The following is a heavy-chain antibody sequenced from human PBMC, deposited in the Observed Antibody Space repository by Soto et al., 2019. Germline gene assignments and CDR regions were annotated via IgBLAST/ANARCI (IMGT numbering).Heavy chain of an antibody. CDR3: VGGRSRLVGFDY. D-gene: IGHD2-15*01. Sequence: PGGSLRLSCAASGFTFSSYGMHWVRQAPGKGLEWVAVIWYDGSNKYYADSVKGRFTISRDNSKNTLYLQMNSLRAEDTAVYYCVGGRSRLVGFDYWGQGTQVTVSS. J-gene: IGHJ4*02. V-gene: IGHV3-33*01. CDR2: IWYDGSNK. CDR1: GFTFSSYG.